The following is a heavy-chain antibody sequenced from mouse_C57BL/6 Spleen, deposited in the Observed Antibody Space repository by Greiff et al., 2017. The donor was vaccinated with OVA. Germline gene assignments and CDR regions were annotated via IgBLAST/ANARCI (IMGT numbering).Heavy chain of an antibody. V-gene: IGHV2-5*01. D-gene: IGHD3-3*01. J-gene: IGHJ1*03. CDR2: IWRGGST. Sequence: VKLQESGPGLVQPSQSLSITCTVSGFSFTSYGVHWVRQSPGKGLEWLGVIWRGGSTDYNAAFMSRLSITKDNSKSQVFFKMNSLQADDTAIYYCAKNGAVRYFDVWGTGTTGTVAS. CDR1: GFSFTSYG. CDR3: AKNGAVRYFDV.